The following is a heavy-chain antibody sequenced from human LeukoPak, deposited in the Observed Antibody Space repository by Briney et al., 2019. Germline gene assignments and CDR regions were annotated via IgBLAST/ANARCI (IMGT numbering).Heavy chain of an antibody. CDR3: ARGTTRHSNTAIKY. CDR2: INHSGST. D-gene: IGHD5-18*01. Sequence: PSETLSLTCAVHGGSFSGYYWSWIRQPPGKGLEWIGEINHSGSTNYNPSLKSRVTISVDTSKNQFSLKLSSVTAADTAVYYCARGTTRHSNTAIKYWGQGTLVTVSS. V-gene: IGHV4-34*01. CDR1: GGSFSGYY. J-gene: IGHJ4*02.